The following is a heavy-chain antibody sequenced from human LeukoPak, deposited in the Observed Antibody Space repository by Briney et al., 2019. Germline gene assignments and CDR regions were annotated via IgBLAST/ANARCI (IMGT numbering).Heavy chain of an antibody. Sequence: SETLSLTCAVYGGSFSGYYWSWIRQPPGKGLEWIGEINHSGSTNYNPSLKSRVTISVDTSKNQFSLKLSSVTAADTVVYYCAREGSSGSVDYWGQGTLVTVSS. D-gene: IGHD3-22*01. CDR2: INHSGST. CDR3: AREGSSGSVDY. V-gene: IGHV4-34*01. J-gene: IGHJ4*02. CDR1: GGSFSGYY.